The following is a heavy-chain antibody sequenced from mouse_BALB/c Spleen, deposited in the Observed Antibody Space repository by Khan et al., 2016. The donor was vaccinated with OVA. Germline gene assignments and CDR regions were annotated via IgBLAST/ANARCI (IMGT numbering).Heavy chain of an antibody. CDR3: SSQLTGSFDY. D-gene: IGHD4-1*01. CDR1: GFTFSSYS. V-gene: IGHV5-6*01. CDR2: ISSGGDYT. J-gene: IGHJ3*01. Sequence: EVELVESGGDLVEPGGSLKLSCAASGFTFSSYSMSWVRQTPDKRLEWVATISSGGDYTYYPDIVKGRFTISRDNVKNTLYLQMSSLKSEDTAMYDCSSQLTGSFDYWGQGTLVAVCA.